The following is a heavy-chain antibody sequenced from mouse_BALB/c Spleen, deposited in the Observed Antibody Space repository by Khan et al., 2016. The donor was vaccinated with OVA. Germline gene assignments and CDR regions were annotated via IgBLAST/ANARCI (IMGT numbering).Heavy chain of an antibody. Sequence: QMQLEESGPGLVAPSQSLSITCTVSGFSLTSYGVHWVRQPPGKGLEWLVVIWSDGKTTYNSTLKSRLSISKDNSKSQVFLKMNSLQTDDTAMYYCARNTHMITKVMDYWGQGTSVTVSS. J-gene: IGHJ4*01. D-gene: IGHD2-4*01. V-gene: IGHV2-6*02. CDR2: IWSDGKT. CDR1: GFSLTSYG. CDR3: ARNTHMITKVMDY.